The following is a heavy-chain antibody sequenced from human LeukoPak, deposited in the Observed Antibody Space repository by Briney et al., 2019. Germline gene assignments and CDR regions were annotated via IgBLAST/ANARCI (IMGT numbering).Heavy chain of an antibody. D-gene: IGHD3-10*01. J-gene: IGHJ5*02. Sequence: SETLSLTCTVSRASISSYYWNWIRQRPGKGLEWIGYIYYTGSTNYNPSLKSRVTISLDTSKNQFSLRLTSVTAADTAVYYCARTPLRGATFFTSYPNWFDTWGQGTLVTVSS. V-gene: IGHV4-59*01. CDR2: IYYTGST. CDR1: RASISSYY. CDR3: ARTPLRGATFFTSYPNWFDT.